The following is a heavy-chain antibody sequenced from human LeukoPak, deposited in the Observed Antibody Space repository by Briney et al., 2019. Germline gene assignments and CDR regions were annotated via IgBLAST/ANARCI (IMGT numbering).Heavy chain of an antibody. CDR1: GLTVSSNF. Sequence: PGGSLSLSRAASGLTVSSNFMSWVRQAPGKGLEWVSVIYSVGSIYYADSVTRRFTLSRDNSKNTLYLQMNSLKAEDTAVYYWARDTRKWEPTSRFDYWGQGTLVTVSS. CDR3: ARDTRKWEPTSRFDY. J-gene: IGHJ4*02. D-gene: IGHD1-26*01. V-gene: IGHV3-66*01. CDR2: IYSVGSI.